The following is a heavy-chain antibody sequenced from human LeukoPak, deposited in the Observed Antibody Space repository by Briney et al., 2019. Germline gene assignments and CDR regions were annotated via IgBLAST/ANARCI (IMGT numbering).Heavy chain of an antibody. CDR2: INPNSGDT. V-gene: IGHV1-2*02. D-gene: IGHD2-15*01. Sequence: ASLKSPCKALGYTFNGYYINWFRKPPGKGLKWMGWINPNSGDTNYAQKFQGRVTMARDTSITTAYMELSRLTSDDTALYYCVRSRFCSGGSCYSGHFDSWGQGTLVTVSS. J-gene: IGHJ4*02. CDR3: VRSRFCSGGSCYSGHFDS. CDR1: GYTFNGYY.